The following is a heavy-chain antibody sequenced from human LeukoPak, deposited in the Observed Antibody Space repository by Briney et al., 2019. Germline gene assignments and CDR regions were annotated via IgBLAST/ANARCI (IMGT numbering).Heavy chain of an antibody. CDR1: GFTFSDYE. CDR3: ARLGVVPAAIGY. J-gene: IGHJ4*02. D-gene: IGHD2-2*02. V-gene: IGHV3-48*03. CDR2: ISNRDYTT. Sequence: GGSLRLSCAASGFTFSDYEMNWVRQAPGEGLEWVSYISNRDYTTDYADSVKGRFTISRDNAKNSLYLQMNSLRAEDTAVYYCARLGVVPAAIGYWGQGTLVTVSS.